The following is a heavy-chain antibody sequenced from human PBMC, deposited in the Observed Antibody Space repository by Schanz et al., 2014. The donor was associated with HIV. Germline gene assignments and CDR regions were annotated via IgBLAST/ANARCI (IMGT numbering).Heavy chain of an antibody. CDR3: ARGEDWPGGASDP. Sequence: QVQLVQSGAEVKKPGSSVKVSCKASGGTFSSYAISWVRQAPGQGLEWMGWMNPNSGNTGYAQKFQGRVTMTRNTSISTAYMELSSLRSEDTAVYYCARGEDWPGGASDPWGQGTLVIVS. D-gene: IGHD2-21*01. V-gene: IGHV1-8*02. J-gene: IGHJ5*02. CDR2: MNPNSGNT. CDR1: GGTFSSYA.